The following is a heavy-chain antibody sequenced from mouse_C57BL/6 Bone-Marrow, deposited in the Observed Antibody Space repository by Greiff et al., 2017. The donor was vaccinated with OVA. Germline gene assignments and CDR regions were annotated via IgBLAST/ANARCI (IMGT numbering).Heavy chain of an antibody. V-gene: IGHV1-15*01. CDR1: GYTFTDYE. J-gene: IGHJ2*01. Sequence: QVQLKQSGAELVRPGASVTLSCKASGYTFTDYEMPWVKQTPVHGLEWIGAIDPETGGTAYNQKFKGKAILTADKSSSTAYMELRSLTSEDSAVYYCTRVYYYGSSYKDYWGQGTTLTVSS. CDR2: IDPETGGT. CDR3: TRVYYYGSSYKDY. D-gene: IGHD1-1*01.